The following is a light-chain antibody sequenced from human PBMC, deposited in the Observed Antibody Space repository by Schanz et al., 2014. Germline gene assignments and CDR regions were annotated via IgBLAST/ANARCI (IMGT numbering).Light chain of an antibody. CDR1: QTISTW. V-gene: IGKV1-5*01. CDR2: DAA. CDR3: QQSYTTPLT. Sequence: DIQMTQSPSTLSASVGDRVTITCRASQTISTWLAWYQQKPGKAPKVLIYDAARLEIGVPSRFSGSGSGTKFTLTISSLQPEDFATYYCQQSYTTPLTFGGGTKVEIK. J-gene: IGKJ4*01.